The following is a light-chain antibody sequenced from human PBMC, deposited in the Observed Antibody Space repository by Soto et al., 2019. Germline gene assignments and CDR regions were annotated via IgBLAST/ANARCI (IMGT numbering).Light chain of an antibody. CDR2: AAS. Sequence: DIQLTQSPSFLSASVGDRVTITCRASQGIAGYLAWYQQKPGKAPKLLIYAASTLQSGVPSRFSGSGSGTEFTLTISSLQAEDFATYYCQQLNSYPWTFGQGTKVEIK. CDR3: QQLNSYPWT. CDR1: QGIAGY. J-gene: IGKJ1*01. V-gene: IGKV1-9*01.